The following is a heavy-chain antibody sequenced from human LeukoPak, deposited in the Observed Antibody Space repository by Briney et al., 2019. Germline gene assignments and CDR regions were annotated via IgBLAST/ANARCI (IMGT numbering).Heavy chain of an antibody. Sequence: ASVKVSCKASGYTFTGYYMHWVRQAPGQGLEWMGWINPNSGGTNYAQKFQGWVTMTRDTSISTAYMELSRLRSDDTAVYYCARAPYGWGSYYYYFDYWGQGTLVTVSS. CDR2: INPNSGGT. CDR1: GYTFTGYY. V-gene: IGHV1-2*04. CDR3: ARAPYGWGSYYYYFDY. J-gene: IGHJ4*02. D-gene: IGHD3-10*01.